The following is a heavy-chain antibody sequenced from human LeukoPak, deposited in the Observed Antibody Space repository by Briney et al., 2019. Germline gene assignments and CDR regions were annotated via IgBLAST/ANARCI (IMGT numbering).Heavy chain of an antibody. CDR3: ARRGNFDY. Sequence: GRSLRLSCAASGFTFSGYGMHWVRQAPGKGLEWVANIKQDGSEKYYVDSVKGRFTISRDNAKNSLYLQMTSLRAEDTAVYYCARRGNFDYWGQGTLVTVSS. CDR1: GFTFSGYG. CDR2: IKQDGSEK. J-gene: IGHJ4*02. V-gene: IGHV3-7*01.